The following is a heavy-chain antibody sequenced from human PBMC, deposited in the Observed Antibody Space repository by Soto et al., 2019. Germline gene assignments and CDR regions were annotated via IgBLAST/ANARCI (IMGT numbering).Heavy chain of an antibody. J-gene: IGHJ5*02. CDR3: ARGVGSGSYYNQYNWFDP. D-gene: IGHD3-10*01. CDR2: ISAYNGNT. Sequence: QVQLVQSGAEVKKPGASVKVSCKASGYTFTNYGISWVRQAPGQGLEWMGWISAYNGNTNHAQKLQGRVTMTTHTSTSTAYMELRSLRSDDTAVYYCARGVGSGSYYNQYNWFDPWGQGTLVTVSS. CDR1: GYTFTNYG. V-gene: IGHV1-18*01.